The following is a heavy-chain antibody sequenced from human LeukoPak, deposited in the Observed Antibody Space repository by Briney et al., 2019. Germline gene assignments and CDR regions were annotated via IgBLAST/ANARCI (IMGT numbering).Heavy chain of an antibody. V-gene: IGHV4-61*03. CDR1: GGSVSSGSHY. CDR2: VYYSGST. D-gene: IGHD6-19*01. Sequence: SETLSLTCPVSGGSVSSGSHYWSWIRQPPGKGLEWIGHVYYSGSTSYNPSLKGRVTIPVDTSKNHFSLELHSVTAADTAVYYCAREGGGLTVAGRRGIDYWGQGSLVIVSS. J-gene: IGHJ4*02. CDR3: AREGGGLTVAGRRGIDY.